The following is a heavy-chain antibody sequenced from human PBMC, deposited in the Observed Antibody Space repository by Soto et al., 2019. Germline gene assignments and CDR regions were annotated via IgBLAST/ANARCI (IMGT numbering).Heavy chain of an antibody. CDR2: ITSSGTTV. V-gene: IGHV3-48*02. J-gene: IGHJ4*02. D-gene: IGHD6-13*01. CDR1: GFTFSSYS. Sequence: EVHLVESGGGLVQPGGSLRLSCAASGFTFSSYSLNRVRQAPGKGLEWVSYITSSGTTVYYADSVRGRFTISRDNAKNSLYLQMNSLRDDDTAVYYCARGSSNWAYYFDFWGQGILVPVSS. CDR3: ARGSSNWAYYFDF.